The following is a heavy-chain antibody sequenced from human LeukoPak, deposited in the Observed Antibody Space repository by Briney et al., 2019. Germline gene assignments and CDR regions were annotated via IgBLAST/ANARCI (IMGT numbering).Heavy chain of an antibody. CDR3: AKSRLDV. CDR1: GFTFSPYG. CDR2: ISSSSSTI. Sequence: GGSLRLSCAASGFTFSPYGMNWVRQAPGKGLEWVSYISSSSSTIYYADSVKGRFTISRDNAWNSLYLQMNNLRDEDTAVYYCAKSRLDVWGQGTTVTVSS. J-gene: IGHJ6*02. V-gene: IGHV3-48*02.